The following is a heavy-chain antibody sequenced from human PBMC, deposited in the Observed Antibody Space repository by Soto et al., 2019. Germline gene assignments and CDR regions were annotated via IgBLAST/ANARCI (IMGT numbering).Heavy chain of an antibody. J-gene: IGHJ4*02. CDR1: GFTFTSYG. Sequence: VQLFASGGGSARPGGSLRLSCTASGFTFTSYGMGWVRQAPGKGLQWVSTIRGDGGQTHYTDSVKGRFSISRDNSKNTVYLQMDSLRAEDTAMYFCARDVGLDSDDFFAYWGQGNQVTVSS. CDR3: ARDVGLDSDDFFAY. V-gene: IGHV3-23*01. D-gene: IGHD3-9*01. CDR2: IRGDGGQT.